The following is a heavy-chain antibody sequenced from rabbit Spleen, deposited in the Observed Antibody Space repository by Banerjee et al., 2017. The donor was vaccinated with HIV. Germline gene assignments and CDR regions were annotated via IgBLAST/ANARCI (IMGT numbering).Heavy chain of an antibody. V-gene: IGHV1S47*01. CDR1: GFDFSSNV. J-gene: IGHJ4*01. Sequence: QEQLVESGGGLVQPGGSLTLTCTASGFDFSSNVMCWVRQAPGKRPEWIACIYNGDGSTYYASWVNGRFSISKTSSTTVTLQMTSLTAADTATYFCARDSDSDSYPDYFELWGPGTLVTVS. CDR2: IYNGDGST. D-gene: IGHD1-1*01. CDR3: ARDSDSDSYPDYFEL.